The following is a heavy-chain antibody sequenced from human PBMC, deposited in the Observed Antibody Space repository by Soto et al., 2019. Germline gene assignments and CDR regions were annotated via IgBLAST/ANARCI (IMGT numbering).Heavy chain of an antibody. J-gene: IGHJ5*02. CDR2: IHHGGGS. Sequence: PSETLSLTCGVSGYSLNSGYFWGWIRQPPGRGLEWIGNIHHGGGSYRNPSLKSRLSISLDTSKNQFSLILRSVTAADTAVYYCVRESYLWFDLWGQGTPVTVSS. V-gene: IGHV4-38-2*02. CDR1: GYSLNSGYF. D-gene: IGHD3-10*01. CDR3: VRESYLWFDL.